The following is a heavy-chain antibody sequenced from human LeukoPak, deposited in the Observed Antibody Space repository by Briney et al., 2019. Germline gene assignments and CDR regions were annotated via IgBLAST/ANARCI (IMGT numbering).Heavy chain of an antibody. J-gene: IGHJ1*01. D-gene: IGHD3-22*01. Sequence: GASVKVSCKASGCTFSSYAISRERQAPGQGLECMGGIIPIFGTANYAQKFQGRVTITADKSTSTDYMELSSLRSEDTAVYYCARGADSSGSFQHWGQGTLVTVSS. CDR2: IIPIFGTA. V-gene: IGHV1-69*06. CDR1: GCTFSSYA. CDR3: ARGADSSGSFQH.